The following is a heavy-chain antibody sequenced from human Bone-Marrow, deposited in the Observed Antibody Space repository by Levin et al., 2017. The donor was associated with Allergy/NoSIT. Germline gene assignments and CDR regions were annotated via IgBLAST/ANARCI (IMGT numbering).Heavy chain of an antibody. CDR3: TTDGRLLWYGDVFPY. CDR1: GFIFSNSY. V-gene: IGHV3-15*01. CDR2: IKSRTDYGTT. Sequence: RAGGSLRLSCVASGFIFSNSYMTWVRQAPGKGLEWVGRIKSRTDYGTTEYAAPVKGRFTISRDDSKNTVYLQLNSLKTEDTAVYYCTTDGRLLWYGDVFPYWGQGILVTVSS. D-gene: IGHD3-10*01. J-gene: IGHJ4*02.